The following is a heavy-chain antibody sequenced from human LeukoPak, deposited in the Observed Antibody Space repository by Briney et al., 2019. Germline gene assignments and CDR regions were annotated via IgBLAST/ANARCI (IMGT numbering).Heavy chain of an antibody. V-gene: IGHV3-21*01. CDR2: ISSSGSYI. J-gene: IGHJ3*02. CDR3: ASRNQYCGGDCFWAFDI. D-gene: IGHD2-21*02. Sequence: GGSLRLSCGASGFTFSRYSMNWVRQAPGKGPEWVSSISSSGSYIYYADSVKGRFTISRDNAKNSLYLQMNSLRAEDTAVYYCASRNQYCGGDCFWAFDIWGQGTMVTVSS. CDR1: GFTFSRYS.